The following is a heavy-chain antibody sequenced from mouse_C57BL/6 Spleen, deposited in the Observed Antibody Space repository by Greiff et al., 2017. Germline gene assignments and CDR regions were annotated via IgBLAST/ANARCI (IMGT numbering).Heavy chain of an antibody. CDR2: ISDGGSYT. V-gene: IGHV5-4*01. CDR1: GFTFSSYA. CDR3: AREGGYGENYFDY. J-gene: IGHJ2*01. D-gene: IGHD2-2*01. Sequence: EVQGVESGGGLVKPGGSLKLSCAASGFTFSSYAMSWVRQTPEKRLEWVATISDGGSYTYYPDNVKGRFTISRDNAKNNLYLQMSHLKSEDTAMYYCAREGGYGENYFDYWGQGTTLTVSS.